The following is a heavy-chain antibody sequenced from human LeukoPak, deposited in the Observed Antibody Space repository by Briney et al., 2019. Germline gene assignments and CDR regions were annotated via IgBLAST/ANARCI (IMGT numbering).Heavy chain of an antibody. CDR3: GRGKSPAAVDD. J-gene: IGHJ4*02. CDR1: GFVFSDYY. V-gene: IGHV3-74*01. D-gene: IGHD2-2*01. CDR2: INGNGSNV. Sequence: PGGSLRHSCAASGFVFSDYYMHWVRQAPGKGLVWVSHINGNGSNVNYADSVKGRFTISRDNATNTLYLQMNSLRVEDTALYYCGRGKSPAAVDDWGQGTLVTVPS.